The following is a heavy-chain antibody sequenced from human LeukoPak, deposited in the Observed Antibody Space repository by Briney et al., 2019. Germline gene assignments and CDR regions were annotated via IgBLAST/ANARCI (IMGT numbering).Heavy chain of an antibody. CDR3: ARVFDSGSQAYFYYMDV. J-gene: IGHJ6*03. Sequence: SETLSLTCTVSGGSISSSSYYWGWIRQPPGKGLEWIGSIYYSGSTYYNPSLKSRVTMSVDTSKNQFSLKVSSVTAADTAVYYCARVFDSGSQAYFYYMDVWGKGTTVTISS. CDR1: GGSISSSSYY. D-gene: IGHD3-10*01. V-gene: IGHV4-39*07. CDR2: IYYSGST.